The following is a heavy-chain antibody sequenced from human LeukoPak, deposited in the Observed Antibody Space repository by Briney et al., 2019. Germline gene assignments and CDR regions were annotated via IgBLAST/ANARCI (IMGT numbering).Heavy chain of an antibody. CDR1: GYSISSGYY. CDR3: AKSNGYGLVDI. Sequence: SETLSLTCTVSGYSISSGYYWGWIRQPPGKGLEWIGSIYHSGSTYYSPSLKSRVTISLDTSRNQFSLKLNSVTAADTAVYYCAKSNGYGLVDIWGQGTMVTVSS. V-gene: IGHV4-38-2*02. J-gene: IGHJ3*02. D-gene: IGHD3-10*01. CDR2: IYHSGST.